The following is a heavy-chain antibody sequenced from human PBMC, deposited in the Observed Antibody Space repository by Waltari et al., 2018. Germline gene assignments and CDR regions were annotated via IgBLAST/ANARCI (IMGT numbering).Heavy chain of an antibody. Sequence: QESGPGLVTPSQTLSLNCTVSGGSISSGGYYWSWIRQHPGKGLEWIGYIYYSGSTYYNPSLKSRVTISVDTSKNQFSLKLSSVTAADTAVYYCARVVVVPAAIVSGAFDIWGQGTMVTVSS. J-gene: IGHJ3*02. CDR1: GGSISSGGYY. D-gene: IGHD2-2*01. CDR3: ARVVVVPAAIVSGAFDI. CDR2: IYYSGST. V-gene: IGHV4-31*03.